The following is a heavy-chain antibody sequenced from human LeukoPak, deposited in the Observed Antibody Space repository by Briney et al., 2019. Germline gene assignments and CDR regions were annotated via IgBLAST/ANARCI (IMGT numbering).Heavy chain of an antibody. D-gene: IGHD3-16*02. V-gene: IGHV3-7*01. Sequence: PGGSLRLSCAASGFTFSSYWMSWVRQAPGKGLEWVANIKQDGSEKYYVDSVKGRFTISSDNAKNSLYLQMNSLRAEDTAVYYCARVMITFGGVIVTYYFDYWGQGTLVTVSS. J-gene: IGHJ4*02. CDR1: GFTFSSYW. CDR3: ARVMITFGGVIVTYYFDY. CDR2: IKQDGSEK.